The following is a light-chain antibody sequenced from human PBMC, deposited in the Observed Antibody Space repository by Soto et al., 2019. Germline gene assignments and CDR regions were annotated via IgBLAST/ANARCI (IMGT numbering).Light chain of an antibody. J-gene: IGKJ1*01. CDR3: QQYNNWPPWT. Sequence: EIVMTQSPATLSVSPGERATLSCRASQSVSSNLACYQQKPGQAPRLLIYGASTRATGIPARFSGSGSGTEFTLIISSLQSEDFAVYYCQQYNNWPPWTFGQGTKVEIK. CDR2: GAS. CDR1: QSVSSN. V-gene: IGKV3-15*01.